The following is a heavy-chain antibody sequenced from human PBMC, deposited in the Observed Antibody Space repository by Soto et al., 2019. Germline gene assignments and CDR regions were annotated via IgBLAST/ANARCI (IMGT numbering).Heavy chain of an antibody. D-gene: IGHD3-3*01. V-gene: IGHV3-53*01. CDR3: ARGATYYDFWSGHYTSYTYYGMDV. J-gene: IGHJ6*02. CDR1: EFTVSSNY. CDR2: IDTAGRA. Sequence: EVQLVGSGGGLIQPGGSLRVSCAASEFTVSSNYMTWVRQDPGKGLEWVSVIDTAGRANYAESVKGRFTNSRDNSKNTLYLQMNSLRVEDTAVYYCARGATYYDFWSGHYTSYTYYGMDVWGQGTTVTVS.